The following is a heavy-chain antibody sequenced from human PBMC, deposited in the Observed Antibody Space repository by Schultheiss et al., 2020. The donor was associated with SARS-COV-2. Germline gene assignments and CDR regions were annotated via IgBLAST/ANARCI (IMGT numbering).Heavy chain of an antibody. V-gene: IGHV3-33*01. D-gene: IGHD3-3*01. CDR1: GFTFSSYG. J-gene: IGHJ6*02. Sequence: GGSLRLSCAASGFTFSSYGMHWVRQAPGKGLEWVAVIWYDGSNKYYADSVKGRFTISRDNSKNTLYLQMNSLRAEDTAVYYCARGGLEWLLDRGEKGYYYYGMDVWGQGTTVTVSS. CDR3: ARGGLEWLLDRGEKGYYYYGMDV. CDR2: IWYDGSNK.